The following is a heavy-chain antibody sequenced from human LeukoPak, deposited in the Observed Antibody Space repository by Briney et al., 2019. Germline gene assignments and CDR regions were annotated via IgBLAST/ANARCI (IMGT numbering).Heavy chain of an antibody. D-gene: IGHD2-2*01. CDR1: VYTFTGYF. Sequence: ASVKVSCKASVYTFTGYFMHWVRQAPGQGLEWMGWINPNGGGTNYAQKFQGRVTMTRDTSISTAYMELSRLRSDDTAVYFGARAWCSSSDCYDWFDPWGQGTLVTVSS. CDR3: ARAWCSSSDCYDWFDP. V-gene: IGHV1-2*02. CDR2: INPNGGGT. J-gene: IGHJ5*02.